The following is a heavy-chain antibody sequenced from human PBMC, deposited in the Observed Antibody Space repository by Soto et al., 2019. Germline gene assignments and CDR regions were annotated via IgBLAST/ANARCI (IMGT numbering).Heavy chain of an antibody. V-gene: IGHV3-13*05. D-gene: IGHD6-13*01. CDR2: IGSAGDP. Sequence: LSCSAPRVTLSESRIHWCRQATGKGLEWVSGIGSAGDPYYAGSVKGRFTISRENAKNSLYLQMNSLRAGDTAVYYCARWNWQQLAFDYWGQGTLVTVPQ. J-gene: IGHJ4*02. CDR3: ARWNWQQLAFDY. CDR1: RVTLSESR.